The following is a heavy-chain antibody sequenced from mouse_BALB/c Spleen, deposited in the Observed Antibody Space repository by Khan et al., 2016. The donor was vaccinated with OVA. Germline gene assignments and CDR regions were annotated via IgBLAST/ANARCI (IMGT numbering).Heavy chain of an antibody. D-gene: IGHD1-2*01. Sequence: EVQLQESGPGLVKPSQSLSLTCTVTGYSITSGYGWNWIRQFPGNKLEWMCYISYSGSTNYNPSLKSRISITRDTSKNQFFLQLNSVTAEDTATYYCARTARIKYWGQGTTLTVSS. J-gene: IGHJ2*01. CDR2: ISYSGST. V-gene: IGHV3-2*02. CDR1: GYSITSGYG. CDR3: ARTARIKY.